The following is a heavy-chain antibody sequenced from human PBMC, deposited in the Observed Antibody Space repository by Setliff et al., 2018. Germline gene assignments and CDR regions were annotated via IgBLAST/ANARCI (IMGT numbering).Heavy chain of an antibody. V-gene: IGHV4-38-2*01. Sequence: SETLSLTCAVSGFSITNGYYWGWIRQSPGKQLEWIGNIFQSGITFYNPSLKSRVTISLDPSQNQFSLKLGSVTAADTAVYFCARVGGLLVATMPFDYWGPGTLVTRLL. CDR2: IFQSGIT. D-gene: IGHD5-12*01. CDR1: GFSITNGYY. CDR3: ARVGGLLVATMPFDY. J-gene: IGHJ4*02.